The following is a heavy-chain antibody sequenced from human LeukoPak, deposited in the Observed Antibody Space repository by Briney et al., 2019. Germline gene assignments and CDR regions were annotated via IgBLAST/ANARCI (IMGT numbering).Heavy chain of an antibody. CDR3: ACRGYSYGLFDY. D-gene: IGHD5-18*01. V-gene: IGHV1-69*04. Sequence: SVKVSCKASGGTFSSYAISWVRQAPGQGLEWMGRIIPILGIANYAQKFQGRVTMTEDTSTDTAYMELSSLRSEDTAVYYCACRGYSYGLFDYWGQGTLVTASS. CDR1: GGTFSSYA. CDR2: IIPILGIA. J-gene: IGHJ4*02.